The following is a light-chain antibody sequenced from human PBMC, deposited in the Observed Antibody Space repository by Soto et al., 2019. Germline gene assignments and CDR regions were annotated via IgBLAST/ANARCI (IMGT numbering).Light chain of an antibody. CDR3: QQRINWPST. Sequence: DIVLTQSPATLSLSPGERATLSCRPSQSVSSSLAWYQQKPGQAPRLLIYDASNRATGIPARFSGSGSGTDFTLTISSLEPEDFAVYYCQQRINWPSTFGQGTKLEIK. V-gene: IGKV3-11*01. CDR1: QSVSSS. CDR2: DAS. J-gene: IGKJ2*01.